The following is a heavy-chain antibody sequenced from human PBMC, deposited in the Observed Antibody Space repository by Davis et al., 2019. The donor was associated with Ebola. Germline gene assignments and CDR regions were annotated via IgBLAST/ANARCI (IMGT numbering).Heavy chain of an antibody. Sequence: MPSETLSLTCAVSGGSISSSNWWSWVRTPPGKGLEWFGEIYHSGSTNYNPSLKSRVTISVHKSKNQFSLKLRSVTAADTAVYYCAKGAEVAEIAGFVWFDPWGQGTLVTVSS. CDR3: AKGAEVAEIAGFVWFDP. CDR1: GGSISSSNW. CDR2: IYHSGST. D-gene: IGHD2-15*01. V-gene: IGHV4-4*02. J-gene: IGHJ5*02.